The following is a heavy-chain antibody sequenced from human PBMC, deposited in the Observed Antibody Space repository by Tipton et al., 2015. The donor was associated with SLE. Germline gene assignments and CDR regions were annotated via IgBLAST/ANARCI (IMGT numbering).Heavy chain of an antibody. Sequence: SLRLSCAASGFTFSSYWMSWVRQAPGKGPEWVANIKQDGSEMYYVDSVKGRFTISRDNAKNSLYLHMNSLRVEDTAVYYCARNRPVGSWGLGYFDYWGQGTLVTVSS. CDR2: IKQDGSEM. CDR1: GFTFSSYW. V-gene: IGHV3-7*01. D-gene: IGHD6-13*01. CDR3: ARNRPVGSWGLGYFDY. J-gene: IGHJ4*02.